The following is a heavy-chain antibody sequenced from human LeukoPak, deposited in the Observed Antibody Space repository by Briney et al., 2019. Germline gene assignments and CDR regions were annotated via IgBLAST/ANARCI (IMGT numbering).Heavy chain of an antibody. J-gene: IGHJ5*02. CDR1: GFTFTSSA. V-gene: IGHV1-58*02. CDR3: AADRTFSTSFDP. Sequence: RASVKVSCKASGFTFTSSAMQWVRPARGQRLEWIGWIVVGSGNTNYAQKFQERVTITRDMSTSTAYMELSSLRSEDTAVYYCAADRTFSTSFDPWGQGTLVTVSS. CDR2: IVVGSGNT.